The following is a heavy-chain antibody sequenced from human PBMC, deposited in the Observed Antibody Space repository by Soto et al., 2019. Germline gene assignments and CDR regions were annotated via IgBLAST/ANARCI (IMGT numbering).Heavy chain of an antibody. Sequence: ASVKVSCKASGYTFTGYYMHWVRQAPGQGLEWMGWINPNSGGTNYAQKFQGWVTMTRDTSISTGYMELSRLRSDDTAVYYCARPYCSSTSCYDAFDIWGQGTMVTVSS. J-gene: IGHJ3*02. CDR3: ARPYCSSTSCYDAFDI. D-gene: IGHD2-2*01. V-gene: IGHV1-2*04. CDR1: GYTFTGYY. CDR2: INPNSGGT.